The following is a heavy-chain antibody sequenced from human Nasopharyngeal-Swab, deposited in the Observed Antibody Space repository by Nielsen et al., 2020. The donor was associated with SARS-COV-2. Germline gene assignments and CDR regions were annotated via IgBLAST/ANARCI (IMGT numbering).Heavy chain of an antibody. J-gene: IGHJ6*02. Sequence: WIRQPPGKGLEWIGHIYYSGSTNYNPSLKSRVTISVDTSKNQFSLKLSSVTAADTTVDYCARDHNPNSSGWLPYYYYGMDVWGQGTTVTVSS. D-gene: IGHD6-19*01. V-gene: IGHV4-59*01. CDR2: IYYSGST. CDR3: ARDHNPNSSGWLPYYYYGMDV.